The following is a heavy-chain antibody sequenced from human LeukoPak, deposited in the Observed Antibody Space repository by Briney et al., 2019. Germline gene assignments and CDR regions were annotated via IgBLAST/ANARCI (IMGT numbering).Heavy chain of an antibody. D-gene: IGHD6-19*01. CDR2: INHSGST. CDR3: ATGDLIAVAGTLARY. V-gene: IGHV4-34*01. Sequence: SETLSLTCAVYGGSFSGYYWSWIRQPPGKGLEWIGEINHSGSTNYNPSLKSRVTISVDTSKNQFSLKLSSVTAADTAVYYCATGDLIAVAGTLARYWGQGTLVTVSS. CDR1: GGSFSGYY. J-gene: IGHJ4*02.